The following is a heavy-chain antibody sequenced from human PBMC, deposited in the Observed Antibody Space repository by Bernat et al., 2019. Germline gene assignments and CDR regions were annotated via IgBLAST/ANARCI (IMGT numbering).Heavy chain of an antibody. Sequence: QLQLQESGPGLVKPSETLSLTCIVSGGSISSSSYYWGWIRQPPGKGLEWIGSIYYSGSTYYNPSLKSRVTISVDTSKNQFSLKLSSVTAADTAVYYCARPGSIAAADYFDYWGQGTLVTVSS. J-gene: IGHJ4*02. D-gene: IGHD6-13*01. CDR1: GGSISSSSYY. V-gene: IGHV4-39*01. CDR2: IYYSGST. CDR3: ARPGSIAAADYFDY.